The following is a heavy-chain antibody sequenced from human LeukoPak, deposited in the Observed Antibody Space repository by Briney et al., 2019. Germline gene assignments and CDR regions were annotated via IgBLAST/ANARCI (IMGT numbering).Heavy chain of an antibody. V-gene: IGHV3-74*01. CDR3: ALLAVASDFDY. Sequence: GGSLRLSCAASGFTFSAYYMHWLRQAPGKGLVWVSHINSDASITNYGDSVKGRFTISRDNAKSSLYLQMNSLRVEDTAVYYCALLAVASDFDYWGQGALVTVSS. CDR2: INSDASIT. CDR1: GFTFSAYY. J-gene: IGHJ4*02. D-gene: IGHD6-19*01.